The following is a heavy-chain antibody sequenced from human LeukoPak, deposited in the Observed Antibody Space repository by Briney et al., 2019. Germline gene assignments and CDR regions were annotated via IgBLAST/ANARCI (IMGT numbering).Heavy chain of an antibody. V-gene: IGHV3-74*01. CDR2: INSDGSST. J-gene: IGHJ4*02. Sequence: PGGSLRLPCAASGFTFSSYWMHWVRQAPGKGLVWVSRINSDGSSTSYADSVKGRFTISRDNAKNTLYLQMNSLRAEDTAVYYCARAFQVGVTNIDYWGQGTLVTVSS. CDR3: ARAFQVGVTNIDY. CDR1: GFTFSSYW. D-gene: IGHD1-26*01.